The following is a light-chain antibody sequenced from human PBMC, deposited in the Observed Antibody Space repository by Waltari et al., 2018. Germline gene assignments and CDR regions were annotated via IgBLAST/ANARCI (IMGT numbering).Light chain of an antibody. Sequence: SCRASQSVGRYLAWYQQKPCQAPRLLIYDASTRATGIPDRFSGSGSVTDFSLTISRLESEDFAVYYCQKYVNLPATFGQGTKVEIK. V-gene: IGKV3-20*01. J-gene: IGKJ1*01. CDR1: QSVGRY. CDR2: DAS. CDR3: QKYVNLPAT.